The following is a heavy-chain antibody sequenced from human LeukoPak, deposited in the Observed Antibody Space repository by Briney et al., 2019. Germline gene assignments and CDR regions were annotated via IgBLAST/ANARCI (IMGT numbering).Heavy chain of an antibody. J-gene: IGHJ1*01. CDR1: GGTFSSYT. V-gene: IGHV1-18*01. D-gene: IGHD3-22*01. CDR3: AQMYYYDSSGYYYFQH. Sequence: ASVKVSCKASGGTFSSYTISWVLQAPGQGLEWMGWISAYNGNTNYAQKLQGRVTMTTDTSTSTAYMELRSLRSDDTAVYYCAQMYYYDSSGYYYFQHWGQGTLVTVSS. CDR2: ISAYNGNT.